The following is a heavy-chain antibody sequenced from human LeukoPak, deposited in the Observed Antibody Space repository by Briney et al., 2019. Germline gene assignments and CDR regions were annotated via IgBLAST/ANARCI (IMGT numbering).Heavy chain of an antibody. CDR1: GGSISSSFYY. D-gene: IGHD4-17*01. V-gene: IGHV4-39*01. Sequence: SETLSLTCTVSGGSISSSFYYWGWIRQPPGKGLEWIGSIYHSGSTYYNPSLKSRVTISVDTSRNQFSLNLSSVTAADTAVYYCARHHGPWGQGTLVAVSS. CDR2: IYHSGST. J-gene: IGHJ5*02. CDR3: ARHHGP.